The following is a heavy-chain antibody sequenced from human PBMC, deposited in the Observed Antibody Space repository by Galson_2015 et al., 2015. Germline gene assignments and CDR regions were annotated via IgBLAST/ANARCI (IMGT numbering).Heavy chain of an antibody. Sequence: SQRLSCAASGFTVSRHDMHWVRQGPGKGLEWVSGIGSAGDTYYSGSVKGRFTISRENAKNSLHLQMNSLRAGDTAVYYCARVSFPGDYTIFGYWGQGTLVTVSS. CDR2: IGSAGDT. J-gene: IGHJ4*02. V-gene: IGHV3-13*04. CDR1: GFTVSRHD. D-gene: IGHD4-17*01. CDR3: ARVSFPGDYTIFGY.